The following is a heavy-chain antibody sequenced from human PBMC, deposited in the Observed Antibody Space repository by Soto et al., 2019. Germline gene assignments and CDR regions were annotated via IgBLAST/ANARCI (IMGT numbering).Heavy chain of an antibody. CDR3: AKEDEIVAAYGFDI. D-gene: IGHD5-12*01. V-gene: IGHV3-30*18. CDR2: ISYDGTKQ. J-gene: IGHJ3*02. Sequence: QVQLVESGGGVVQPGGSLRLSCAASGFTFSSYGMHWVRQAPGKGLEWVAVISYDGTKQYYTDSVNGRFTISRDNSKNTLYLQMNSLRAEDTAVYYCAKEDEIVAAYGFDIWGQGTTVTVSS. CDR1: GFTFSSYG.